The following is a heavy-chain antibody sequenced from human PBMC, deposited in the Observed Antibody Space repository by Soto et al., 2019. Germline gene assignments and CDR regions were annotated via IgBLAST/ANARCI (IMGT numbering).Heavy chain of an antibody. CDR3: ARHAYYDFWSGYSSPVGVMDY. J-gene: IGHJ4*02. Sequence: SETLSLTCTVSGGSISSSSYYWGWIRQPPGKGLEWIGSIYYSGSTYYNPSLKSRVTISVDTSKNQFSLKLSSVTAADTAVYYCARHAYYDFWSGYSSPVGVMDYWGQGTLVTVSS. CDR2: IYYSGST. V-gene: IGHV4-39*01. D-gene: IGHD3-3*01. CDR1: GGSISSSSYY.